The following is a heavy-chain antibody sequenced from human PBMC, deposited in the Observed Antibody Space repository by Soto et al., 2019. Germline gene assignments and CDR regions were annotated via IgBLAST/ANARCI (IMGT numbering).Heavy chain of an antibody. CDR3: ARGGYDFWSAQLYYYGMDV. J-gene: IGHJ6*02. Sequence: ASVKVSCKASGGTFSSYAISWVRQAPGQGLEWMGGIIPIFGTANYAQKFQGRVTITADKSTSTAYMELSSLRSEDTAVYYCARGGYDFWSAQLYYYGMDVWGQGTTVTVSS. CDR2: IIPIFGTA. D-gene: IGHD3-3*01. V-gene: IGHV1-69*06. CDR1: GGTFSSYA.